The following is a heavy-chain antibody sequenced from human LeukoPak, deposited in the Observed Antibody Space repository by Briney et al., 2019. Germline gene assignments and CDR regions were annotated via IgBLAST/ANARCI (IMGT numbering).Heavy chain of an antibody. CDR3: ARTRLYYDFWSARASNWFDP. CDR2: IYHSGST. Sequence: SQTLSLTCTVSGGSISSGDYYWGWIRQPPGKGLEWIGSIYHSGSTNYNPSLKSRVTISVDTSKNQFSLKLSPVTAADTAVYYCARTRLYYDFWSARASNWFDPWGQGTLVTVSS. CDR1: GGSISSGDYY. V-gene: IGHV4-39*07. D-gene: IGHD3-3*01. J-gene: IGHJ5*02.